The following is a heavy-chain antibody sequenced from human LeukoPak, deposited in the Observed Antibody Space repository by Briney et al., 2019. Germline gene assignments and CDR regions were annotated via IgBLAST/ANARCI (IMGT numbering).Heavy chain of an antibody. CDR1: GGSISSSSYY. CDR3: ARHSYSSSWLEYFQH. CDR2: IYYSGST. Sequence: PSETLSLTCTVSGGSISSSSYYWGWIRQPPGTGLEWIGSIYYSGSTYYNPSLKSRVTISVDTSKNQFSLKLSSVTAADTAVYYCARHSYSSSWLEYFQHWGQGTLVTVSS. D-gene: IGHD6-13*01. J-gene: IGHJ1*01. V-gene: IGHV4-39*01.